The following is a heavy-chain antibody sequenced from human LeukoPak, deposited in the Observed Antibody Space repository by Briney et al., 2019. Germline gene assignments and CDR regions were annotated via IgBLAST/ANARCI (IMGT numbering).Heavy chain of an antibody. CDR2: IYSGGNT. Sequence: GGSLRLSCAASGFTVSSNFMTWVRQAPGKGLEWVSVIYSGGNTYYADSVKGRFTISRDNAKNTLYLQMNSLKAEDTAVYHCARVFSGPYYFDSWGQGTLVTVPS. V-gene: IGHV3-66*01. CDR3: ARVFSGPYYFDS. J-gene: IGHJ4*02. CDR1: GFTVSSNF. D-gene: IGHD1-26*01.